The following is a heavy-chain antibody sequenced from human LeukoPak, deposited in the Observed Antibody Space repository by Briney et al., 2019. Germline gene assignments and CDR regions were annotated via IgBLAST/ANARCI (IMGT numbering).Heavy chain of an antibody. J-gene: IGHJ1*01. CDR3: AKTMYYYDSTGYYYFQH. CDR2: ISGSGGST. D-gene: IGHD3-22*01. Sequence: GGSLRLSCAASGFTFSSYAMSWVRQAPGKGLEWVSAISGSGGSTYYADSVKGRFTISRDNSRNTLYLQMNSLRAEDTAVYFCAKTMYYYDSTGYYYFQHWGQGTLVTVSS. CDR1: GFTFSSYA. V-gene: IGHV3-23*01.